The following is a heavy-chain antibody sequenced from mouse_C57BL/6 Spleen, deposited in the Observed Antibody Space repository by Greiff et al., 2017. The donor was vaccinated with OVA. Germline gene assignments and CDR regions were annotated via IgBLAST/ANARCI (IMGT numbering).Heavy chain of an antibody. Sequence: EVKLVESGGGLVQPGGSLSLSCAASGFTFTDYYMSWVRQPPGKALEWLSFIRNKANGYTTEYSASVKGRFTISRDNSQSILYLQMNALRAEDSATYYCARYGVGRNFDVWGTGTTVTVSS. V-gene: IGHV7-3*01. D-gene: IGHD4-1*01. CDR3: ARYGVGRNFDV. CDR2: IRNKANGYTT. CDR1: GFTFTDYY. J-gene: IGHJ1*03.